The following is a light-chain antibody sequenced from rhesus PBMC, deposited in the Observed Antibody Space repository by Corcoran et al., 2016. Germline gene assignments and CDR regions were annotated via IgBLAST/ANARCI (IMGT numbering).Light chain of an antibody. Sequence: EIVMTQSPATLSLSPGERATLSCRASQSVSSSLAWYQQKPGQAPRLLIDGASRRATGIPDMFSGRGSGTEFTLTISSLEPEDFAVYYCQQYSNWPQTFGQGTKVEIK. J-gene: IGKJ1*01. CDR3: QQYSNWPQT. V-gene: IGKV3-42*03. CDR1: QSVSSS. CDR2: GAS.